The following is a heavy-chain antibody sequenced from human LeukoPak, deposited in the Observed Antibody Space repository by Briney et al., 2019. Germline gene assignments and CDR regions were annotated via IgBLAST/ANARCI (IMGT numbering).Heavy chain of an antibody. CDR1: GYTFTSYD. CDR2: MNPNSGNT. Sequence: ASVKVSCKASGYTFTSYDINWVRQATGQGLEWMGWMNPNSGNTGYAQKFQGRVTMTRDTSISTAYLELNSLRSDDTAVYYCARNGYYGSFYYYMDVWGKGTTVTVSS. V-gene: IGHV1-8*01. D-gene: IGHD3-10*01. J-gene: IGHJ6*03. CDR3: ARNGYYGSFYYYMDV.